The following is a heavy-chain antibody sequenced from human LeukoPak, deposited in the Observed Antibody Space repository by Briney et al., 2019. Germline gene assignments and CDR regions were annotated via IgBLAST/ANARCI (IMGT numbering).Heavy chain of an antibody. CDR2: INHSGST. Sequence: SETLSLTCTVSGGSISSSTYYWGWIRQPPGKGLEWIGEINHSGSTNYNPSLKSRVTISVDTSKNQFSLKLSSVTAADTAVYYCARGNADIVAYYFDYWGQGTLVTVSS. J-gene: IGHJ4*02. CDR3: ARGNADIVAYYFDY. V-gene: IGHV4-39*07. CDR1: GGSISSSTYY. D-gene: IGHD5-12*01.